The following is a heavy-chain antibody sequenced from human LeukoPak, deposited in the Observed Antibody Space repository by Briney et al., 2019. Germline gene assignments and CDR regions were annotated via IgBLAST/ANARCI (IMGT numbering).Heavy chain of an antibody. CDR3: ARPTRSSSPEY. Sequence: GGSLRLSCAASGFSMSSYWMKWVRQAPGKGLEWVASIKEDGIDIYYVDSVRGRFTISRDNAKNSLYLQMNGLRAEDTAVYYCARPTRSSSPEYWGQGTLLTVSS. D-gene: IGHD6-13*01. CDR1: GFSMSSYW. J-gene: IGHJ4*02. V-gene: IGHV3-7*01. CDR2: IKEDGIDI.